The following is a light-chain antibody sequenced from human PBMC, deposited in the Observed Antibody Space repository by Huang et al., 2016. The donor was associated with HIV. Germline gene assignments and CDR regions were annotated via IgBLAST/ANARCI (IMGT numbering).Light chain of an antibody. CDR3: QQPGS. V-gene: IGKV3-11*01. CDR1: ESVGGY. Sequence: EIVLTQSPATLFLYPGERAPLSCRASESVGGYLAWYQQTPGQAPRLLIYDTSTRATGIPARFSGRGSATDFTLTISSQEPEDFAVYYCQQPGSFGQGTKVDIK. CDR2: DTS. J-gene: IGKJ2*01.